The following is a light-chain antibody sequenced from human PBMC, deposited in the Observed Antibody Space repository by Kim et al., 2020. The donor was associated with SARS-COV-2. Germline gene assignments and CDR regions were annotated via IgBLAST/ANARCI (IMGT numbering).Light chain of an antibody. J-gene: IGLJ1*01. CDR2: DVN. CDR1: SSDVGRYNF. Sequence: QSALTQPASVSGSPGQSVTISCTGTSSDVGRYNFVSWYQQQPGKGPKLMIYDVNKRPSGISTRFSGSKSGNTASLTISGLQSEDEADYYCSSYAVTSSYVFGTGTKVTVL. V-gene: IGLV2-14*03. CDR3: SSYAVTSSYV.